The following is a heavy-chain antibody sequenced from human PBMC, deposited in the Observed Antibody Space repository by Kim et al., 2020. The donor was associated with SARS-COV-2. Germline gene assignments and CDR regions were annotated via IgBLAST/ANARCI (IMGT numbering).Heavy chain of an antibody. CDR3: VVLVPAANYYYYGMDV. Sequence: GESLKISCKGSGYSFTSYWIGWVRQMPGKGLEWMGIIYPGDSDTRYSPSFQGQVTISADKSISTAYLQWSSLKASDTAMYYCVVLVPAANYYYYGMDVWGQGTTVTVSS. J-gene: IGHJ6*02. CDR2: IYPGDSDT. D-gene: IGHD2-2*01. CDR1: GYSFTSYW. V-gene: IGHV5-51*01.